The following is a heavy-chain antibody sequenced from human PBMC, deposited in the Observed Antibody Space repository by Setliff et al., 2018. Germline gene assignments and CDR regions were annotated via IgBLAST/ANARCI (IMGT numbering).Heavy chain of an antibody. V-gene: IGHV1-18*01. J-gene: IGHJ5*02. CDR1: GYTFPTYL. D-gene: IGHD2-21*01. Sequence: ASVKVSCKASGYTFPTYLISWMRQAPGQGLEWMGWISPYNGNRNYAQKFQGRVTMTTDPSTSTAYLELKSLGSDDTAVYYCARPLSLCGGECNSHWFDPWGQGTLVTVS. CDR3: ARPLSLCGGECNSHWFDP. CDR2: ISPYNGNR.